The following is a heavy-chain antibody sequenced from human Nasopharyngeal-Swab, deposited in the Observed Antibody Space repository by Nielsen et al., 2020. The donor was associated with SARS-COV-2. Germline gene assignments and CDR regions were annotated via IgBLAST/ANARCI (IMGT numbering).Heavy chain of an antibody. CDR2: IYYSGST. V-gene: IGHV4-59*01. Sequence: LRLSCTAPGGPISSYYWSWIRQPPGKGLEWIGYIYYSGSTNYNRSLKSLVTISVDTSKNQFSLKLSSVTAADTAVYYCARGGSLKQQLGPEYYYYGMDVWGQGTTVTVSS. D-gene: IGHD6-13*01. CDR1: GGPISSYY. J-gene: IGHJ6*02. CDR3: ARGGSLKQQLGPEYYYYGMDV.